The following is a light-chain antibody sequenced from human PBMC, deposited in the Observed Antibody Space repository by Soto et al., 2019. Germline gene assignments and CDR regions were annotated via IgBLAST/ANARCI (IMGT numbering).Light chain of an antibody. J-gene: IGKJ1*01. CDR3: QQFNSYPWT. Sequence: DIQMTQSPSTLSASVGDRVTITFRASQSISVWLAWYQQKAGKAPNLLIYGASSLESGVPSRFSGSGSGTEFTVTISSLQPEDFATYYCQQFNSYPWTFGQGTKVDI. V-gene: IGKV1-5*03. CDR1: QSISVW. CDR2: GAS.